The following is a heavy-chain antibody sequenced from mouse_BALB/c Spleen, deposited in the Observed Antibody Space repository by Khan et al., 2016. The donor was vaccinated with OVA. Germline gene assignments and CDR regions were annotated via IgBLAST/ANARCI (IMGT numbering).Heavy chain of an antibody. Sequence: EVELVESGGGLVQPGGSLKLSCAASGFTFSSYGMSWVRQTPDKRLELVATINSNGGSTYYPDSLKGRFTISRDNAKNNLYLQMSSLKSEDTAMYYCARMARTINWGQGTTLTVSS. CDR1: GFTFSSYG. J-gene: IGHJ2*01. V-gene: IGHV5-6-3*01. CDR3: ARMARTIN. CDR2: INSNGGST.